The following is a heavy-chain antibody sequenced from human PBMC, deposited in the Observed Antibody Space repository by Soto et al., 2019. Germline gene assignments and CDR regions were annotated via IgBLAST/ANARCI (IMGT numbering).Heavy chain of an antibody. D-gene: IGHD3-22*01. V-gene: IGHV3-7*05. Sequence: PGGSLRLSCAAAGFTFSGYWMGWVRQAPGKGLEWVANIKQDGSEKYYVDSVKGRFTISRDNAKNSLYLQMNSLRAEDSAVYYCARADSSGYRAGMDVWGQGTTVTVSS. CDR3: ARADSSGYRAGMDV. CDR1: GFTFSGYW. CDR2: IKQDGSEK. J-gene: IGHJ6*02.